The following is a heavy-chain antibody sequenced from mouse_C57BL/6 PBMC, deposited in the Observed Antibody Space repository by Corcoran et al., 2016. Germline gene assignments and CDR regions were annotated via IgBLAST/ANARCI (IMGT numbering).Heavy chain of an antibody. J-gene: IGHJ4*01. CDR1: GYTFTDYN. CDR2: INPNNGGT. CDR3: ARRIYYEYSYAMDY. D-gene: IGHD2-4*01. V-gene: IGHV1-18*01. Sequence: EVQLQQSGPELVKPGASVKIPCKASGYTFTDYNMDWVKQSHGKSLEWVGDINPNNGGTIYNQKFKGKATLTVDKSSSTAYMELRSLTSEDTAVYYCARRIYYEYSYAMDYWGQGTSVTVSS.